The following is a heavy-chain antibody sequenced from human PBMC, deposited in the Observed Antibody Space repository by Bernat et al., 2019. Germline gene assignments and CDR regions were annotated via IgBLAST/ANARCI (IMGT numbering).Heavy chain of an antibody. Sequence: QVQLVESGGGVVQPGRSLRLSCAASGFTFSSYGMHWVRQAPGKGLEWVAVIWYDGSNKYYADSVKGRFTISRDNSKNTLYLQMNSLRAEDTAVYYYSRNYRYYDVLCRDYYYSYDYMDVWGKGTTVTVSS. CDR1: GFTFSSYG. CDR2: IWYDGSNK. V-gene: IGHV3-33*01. CDR3: SRNYRYYDVLCRDYYYSYDYMDV. J-gene: IGHJ6*03. D-gene: IGHD3-9*01.